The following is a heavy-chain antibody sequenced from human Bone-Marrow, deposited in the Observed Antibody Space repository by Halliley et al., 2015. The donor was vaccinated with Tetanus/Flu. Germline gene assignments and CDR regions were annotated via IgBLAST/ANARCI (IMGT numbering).Heavy chain of an antibody. D-gene: IGHD2-21*02. CDR3: ANRGGRWGLRLFGS. CDR1: GDSISGSNYY. J-gene: IGHJ4*02. Sequence: TLSLTCSVSGDSISGSNYYGAWIRQSPGKGLEWVGSIYFSGSTSYNPSLKSRVTMSVDASKNQFSLRLNSVTAADTAVYYCANRGGRWGLRLFGSWGQGTLVTVSS. CDR2: IYFSGST. V-gene: IGHV4-39*01.